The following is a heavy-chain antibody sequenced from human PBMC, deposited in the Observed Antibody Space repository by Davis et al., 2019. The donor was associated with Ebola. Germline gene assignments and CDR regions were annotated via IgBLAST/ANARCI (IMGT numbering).Heavy chain of an antibody. V-gene: IGHV3-49*03. CDR3: ARENIGVEAYNWFDP. D-gene: IGHD3-3*01. CDR2: IRSKAYGGTT. CDR1: GFTFGAYA. J-gene: IGHJ5*02. Sequence: GESLMTSCTASGFTFGAYAMSWLRQAPGKGLEWVGFIRSKAYGGTTEYAASVKGRFTISRDDSKSIAYLQMNSLRAEDTAVYYCARENIGVEAYNWFDPWGQGTLVTVSS.